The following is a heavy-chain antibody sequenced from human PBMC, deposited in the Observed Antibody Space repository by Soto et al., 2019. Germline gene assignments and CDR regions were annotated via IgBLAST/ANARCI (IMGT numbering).Heavy chain of an antibody. D-gene: IGHD3-16*01. Sequence: QVQLVQSGAEVKKPGASVKVSCKASGYTFTDNQIHWLRRAPGQRLEWMGRIDPESGDTNFAPTYQGRVTMTRDTSTNTVYMELTRLTSGDTAIYFCARRHLRDYIRWNFDPWGQGTLVTVSS. CDR1: GYTFTDNQ. V-gene: IGHV1-2*02. CDR3: ARRHLRDYIRWNFDP. J-gene: IGHJ5*02. CDR2: IDPESGDT.